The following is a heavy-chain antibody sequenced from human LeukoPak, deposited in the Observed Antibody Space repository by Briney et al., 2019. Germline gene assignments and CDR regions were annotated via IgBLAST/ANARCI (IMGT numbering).Heavy chain of an antibody. J-gene: IGHJ5*02. Sequence: SETLSLTCTVSGGSISSSSYYWVWIRQPPGKGLEWIGSIHYSGSTYYNPSLKSRVTMSVVTSKNQFSLRLSSVTAADTAVYYCARRFYSNYVWFDPWGQGTLVTVSS. CDR2: IHYSGST. D-gene: IGHD4-11*01. CDR3: ARRFYSNYVWFDP. V-gene: IGHV4-39*01. CDR1: GGSISSSSYY.